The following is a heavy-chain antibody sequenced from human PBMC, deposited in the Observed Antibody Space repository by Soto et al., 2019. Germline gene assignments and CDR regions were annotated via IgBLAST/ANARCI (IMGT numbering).Heavy chain of an antibody. CDR1: VGSFSGFY. D-gene: IGHD3-10*01. V-gene: IGHV4-34*01. CDR3: ARIRVRRGISYYYYYGMDV. Sequence: SETLSLTCAVYVGSFSGFYWSWVRQPPGKGLEWIGEINHSGSTNYTPSLQSRVTISVDTSKNQFFLKLNSVTAADTAVYYWARIRVRRGISYYYYYGMDVWGQGTTVTVSS. CDR2: INHSGST. J-gene: IGHJ6*02.